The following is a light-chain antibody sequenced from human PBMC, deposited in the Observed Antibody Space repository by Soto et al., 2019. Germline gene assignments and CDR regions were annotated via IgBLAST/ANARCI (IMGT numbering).Light chain of an antibody. Sequence: EIVLTQSPGTLSLSPGERATLSCRASQSVSSSYLAWYQQKPGQAPRLLIYRASSRATGIPDRFSGSGSGTDFTRTISRLEPEEFAVYYCQQYCSSRAFGQGTKVEIK. J-gene: IGKJ1*01. CDR1: QSVSSSY. CDR3: QQYCSSRA. V-gene: IGKV3-20*01. CDR2: RAS.